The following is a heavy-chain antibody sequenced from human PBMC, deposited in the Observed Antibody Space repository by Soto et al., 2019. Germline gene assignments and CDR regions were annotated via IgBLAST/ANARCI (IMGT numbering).Heavy chain of an antibody. V-gene: IGHV1-2*04. CDR1: GYTFTGYY. J-gene: IGHJ6*02. CDR2: INPNSGGT. D-gene: IGHD6-19*01. Sequence: ASVKVSCKASGYTFTGYYMHWVRQAPGQGLEWMGWINPNSGGTNYAQKFQGWVTMTRDTSISTAYMELSRLRSNDTAVYYCARDREVSSGWYAVRTYYYYGMDVWGQGTTVTVSS. CDR3: ARDREVSSGWYAVRTYYYYGMDV.